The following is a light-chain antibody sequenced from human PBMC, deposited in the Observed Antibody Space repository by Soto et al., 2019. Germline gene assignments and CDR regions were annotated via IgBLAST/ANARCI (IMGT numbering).Light chain of an antibody. CDR2: RAS. J-gene: IGKJ5*01. CDR3: QQYNSYSIT. Sequence: IQKSQPPSPPSASVREKGTNTCPGSQSISRWLAWYQQKPGKAPKLLIYRASYLQSGVPSRFSGSGSGTDFTLTISSLQPDDFATYYCQQYNSYSITFGQGTRLEIK. V-gene: IGKV1-5*03. CDR1: QSISRW.